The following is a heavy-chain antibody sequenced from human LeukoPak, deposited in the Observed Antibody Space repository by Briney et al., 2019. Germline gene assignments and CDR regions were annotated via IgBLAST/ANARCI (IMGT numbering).Heavy chain of an antibody. CDR3: AREDEELGYCSSTSCYPRY. CDR1: GYTFTGYY. J-gene: IGHJ4*02. Sequence: ASVKVSCKASGYTFTGYYMHWVRQATGQGLEWMGWINPNSGGTNYAQKFQGRVTMTRDTSISTAYMELSRLRSDDTAVYYCAREDEELGYCSSTSCYPRYWGQGTLVTVSS. D-gene: IGHD2-2*01. V-gene: IGHV1-2*02. CDR2: INPNSGGT.